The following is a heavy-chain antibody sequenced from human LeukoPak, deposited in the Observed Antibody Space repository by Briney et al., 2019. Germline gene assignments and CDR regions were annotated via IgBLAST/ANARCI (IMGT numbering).Heavy chain of an antibody. J-gene: IGHJ5*02. Sequence: ASVKVSCKASGGTFSSYAISWVRQAPGQGLEWMGGIIPIFGTANYAQKFQGRVTITADKSTSTAYMELSSLRSEDTAVYYCARDGYSYGNQNRFDPWGQGTLVTVSS. D-gene: IGHD5-18*01. CDR3: ARDGYSYGNQNRFDP. CDR1: GGTFSSYA. V-gene: IGHV1-69*06. CDR2: IIPIFGTA.